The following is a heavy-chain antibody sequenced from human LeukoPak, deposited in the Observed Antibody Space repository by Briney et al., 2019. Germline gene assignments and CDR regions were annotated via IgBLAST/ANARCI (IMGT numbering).Heavy chain of an antibody. V-gene: IGHV1-46*01. D-gene: IGHD2-15*01. Sequence: GASVKVSCKASGYTFTSYYMHWVRQAPGQGLEWMGIINPSGGSTSYAQKFQGRVTMTRDMSASTDYMELSSLRSEDTAVYYCARVVWVAATLFFDYWGQGTLVTVSS. CDR2: INPSGGST. CDR1: GYTFTSYY. J-gene: IGHJ4*02. CDR3: ARVVWVAATLFFDY.